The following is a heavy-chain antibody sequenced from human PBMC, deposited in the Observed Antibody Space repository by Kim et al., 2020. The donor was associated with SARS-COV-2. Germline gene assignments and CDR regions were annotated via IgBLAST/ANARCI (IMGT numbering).Heavy chain of an antibody. CDR3: TRHGPASYGSGSDY. Sequence: GGSLRLSCAASGFTFSGSAMHWVRQASGKGLEWVGRIRSKANSYATAYAASVKGRFTISRDDSKNTAYLQMNSLKTEDTAVYYCTRHGPASYGSGSDYWGQGTLVTVSS. J-gene: IGHJ4*02. D-gene: IGHD3-10*01. CDR2: IRSKANSYAT. V-gene: IGHV3-73*01. CDR1: GFTFSGSA.